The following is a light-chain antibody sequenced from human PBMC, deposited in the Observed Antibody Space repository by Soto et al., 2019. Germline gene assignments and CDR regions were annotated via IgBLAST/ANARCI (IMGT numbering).Light chain of an antibody. CDR2: WAS. V-gene: IGKV4-1*01. CDR3: QQYFTTPYT. Sequence: FVMTQSPDSLAVFLGETATINCKSSQSVFYSSDNQNYLAWYQQKPGQPPKLLIYWASTREFGVPARFSGSGSGTDFTLTISSLQAEDVAIYYCQQYFTTPYTFGQGSKLEI. CDR1: QSVFYSSDNQNY. J-gene: IGKJ2*01.